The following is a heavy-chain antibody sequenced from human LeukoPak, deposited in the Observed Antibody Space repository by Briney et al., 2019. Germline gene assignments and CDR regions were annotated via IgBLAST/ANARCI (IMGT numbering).Heavy chain of an antibody. D-gene: IGHD4-17*01. V-gene: IGHV3-30*03. J-gene: IGHJ4*02. CDR3: AREKRDYGDLPLDY. Sequence: PGGSLRLSCAASGFTFSSYSTNWVRQAPGKGLEWVAVISYDGSNKCYADSVKGRFTISRDNSKNTLYLQMNSLRAEDTAVYYCAREKRDYGDLPLDYWGQGTLVTVSS. CDR1: GFTFSSYS. CDR2: ISYDGSNK.